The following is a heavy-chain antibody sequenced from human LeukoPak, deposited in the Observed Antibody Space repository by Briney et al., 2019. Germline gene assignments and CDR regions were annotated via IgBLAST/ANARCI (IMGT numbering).Heavy chain of an antibody. Sequence: SETLSLTCTVSGGSISSYYWSWIRQPAGKGLEWIGRIYTSGSTNYNPSLKSRVTMSVDTSKNQFSLKLSSVTAADTAVYYCARTPTPLNYYDSSGYYSHAFDIWGQGTMVTVSS. V-gene: IGHV4-4*07. CDR1: GGSISSYY. CDR3: ARTPTPLNYYDSSGYYSHAFDI. CDR2: IYTSGST. D-gene: IGHD3-22*01. J-gene: IGHJ3*02.